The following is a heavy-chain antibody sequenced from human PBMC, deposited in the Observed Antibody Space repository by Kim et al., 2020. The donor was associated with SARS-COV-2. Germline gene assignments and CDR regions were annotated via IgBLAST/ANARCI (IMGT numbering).Heavy chain of an antibody. V-gene: IGHV4-59*01. CDR1: GGSISSYY. Sequence: SETLSLTCTVSGGSISSYYWSWIRQPPGKGLEWIGYIYYSGSTNYNPSLKSRVTISVDTSKNQFSLKLSSVTAADTAVYYCAREGSYYGSGTVDYWGQGT. D-gene: IGHD3-10*01. CDR2: IYYSGST. J-gene: IGHJ4*02. CDR3: AREGSYYGSGTVDY.